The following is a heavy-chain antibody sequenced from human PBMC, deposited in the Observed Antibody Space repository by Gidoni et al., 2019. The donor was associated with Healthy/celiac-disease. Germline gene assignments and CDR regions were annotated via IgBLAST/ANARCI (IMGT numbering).Heavy chain of an antibody. CDR1: GFTFSSYG. CDR2: ISYDGSNK. CDR3: ANQNSYGALPDY. V-gene: IGHV3-30*18. Sequence: QVQLVESGGGVVQPGRSLRLSCAASGFTFSSYGMHWVRQAPGKGLEWVAVISYDGSNKYYADSVKGRFTISRDNSKNTLYLQMNSLRAEDTAVYYCANQNSYGALPDYWGQGTLVTVSS. D-gene: IGHD4-17*01. J-gene: IGHJ4*02.